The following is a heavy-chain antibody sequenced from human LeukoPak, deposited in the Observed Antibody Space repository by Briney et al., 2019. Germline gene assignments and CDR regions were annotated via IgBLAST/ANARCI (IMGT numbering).Heavy chain of an antibody. D-gene: IGHD1-14*01. CDR1: GFTFSSYA. J-gene: IGHJ6*02. Sequence: PGGSLRLSCAASGFTFSSYAMSWVRQAPGKGLEWVSAISGSGGSTYYADSVKGRFTISRDNSKNTLYLQMNSLRAEDTAVYYCAKDLLETEAHGMDVWGQGTTVTVSS. CDR2: ISGSGGST. CDR3: AKDLLETEAHGMDV. V-gene: IGHV3-23*01.